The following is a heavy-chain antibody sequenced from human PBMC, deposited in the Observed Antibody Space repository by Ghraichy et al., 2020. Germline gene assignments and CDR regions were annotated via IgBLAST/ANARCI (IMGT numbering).Heavy chain of an antibody. CDR1: GFTFSSYS. J-gene: IGHJ6*02. D-gene: IGHD2-2*01. CDR2: ISSSSSTI. Sequence: GSLRLSCAASGFTFSSYSMNWVRQAPGKGLEWVSYISSSSSTIYYADSVKGRFTISRDNAKNSLYLQMNSLRDEDTAVYYCARDRYCSSTSCSYGMDLWGQGTTVTVSS. CDR3: ARDRYCSSTSCSYGMDL. V-gene: IGHV3-48*02.